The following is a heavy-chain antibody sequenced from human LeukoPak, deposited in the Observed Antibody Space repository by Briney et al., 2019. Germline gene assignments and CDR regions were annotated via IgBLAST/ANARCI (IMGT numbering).Heavy chain of an antibody. CDR3: ARGRGYSYYYGMDV. D-gene: IGHD1-26*01. CDR2: IYSGGST. V-gene: IGHV3-53*01. CDR1: GFTVSSNY. J-gene: IGHJ6*04. Sequence: GGSLRLSCAASGFTVSSNYMSWVRQAPGKGLEWVSVIYSGGSTYCADSVKGRFTISRDNSKNTLYLQMNSLRAEDTAVYCARGRGYSYYYGMDVWGKGTTVTVSS.